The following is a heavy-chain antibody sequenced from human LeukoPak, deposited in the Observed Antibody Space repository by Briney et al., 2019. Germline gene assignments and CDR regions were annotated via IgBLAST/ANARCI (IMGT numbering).Heavy chain of an antibody. CDR1: GGSISGGYY. D-gene: IGHD6-6*01. CDR2: IYHSGST. Sequence: SETLSLTCSVSGGSISGGYYWSWIRQPPGKGLEWIGYIYHSGSTYYNPSLKSRVTISVDRSKNQFSLKLSSVTAADTAVYYCARVEAARPYYFDYWGQGTLVTVSS. J-gene: IGHJ4*02. CDR3: ARVEAARPYYFDY. V-gene: IGHV4-30-2*01.